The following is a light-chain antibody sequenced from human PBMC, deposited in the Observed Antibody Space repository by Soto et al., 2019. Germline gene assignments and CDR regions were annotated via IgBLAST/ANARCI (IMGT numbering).Light chain of an antibody. CDR2: GTS. CDR3: QQYLASPPWT. Sequence: EIVLTQSPGTLSLSPGERATLSCRASQSVNSGYLAWYQQKPGQAPRLLIYGTSTRAAGIPDRFSGSGSGTDFTLTISRLEPEDFAVYSCQQYLASPPWTFGQGTKVDI. V-gene: IGKV3-20*01. CDR1: QSVNSGY. J-gene: IGKJ1*01.